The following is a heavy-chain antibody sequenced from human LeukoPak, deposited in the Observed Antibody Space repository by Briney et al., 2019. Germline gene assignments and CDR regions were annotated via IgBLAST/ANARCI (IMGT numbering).Heavy chain of an antibody. CDR3: ARTTMVRGTYYMDV. V-gene: IGHV4-39*07. CDR2: VYYSGST. D-gene: IGHD3-10*01. J-gene: IGHJ6*03. CDR1: GGSISSSNYY. Sequence: PSETLTLTCTVSGGSISSSNYYWGWIRQPPGKGLEWIASVYYSGSTYYNPSLKSRVTISVDTSKNQFSLKLSSVTAADTAVYYCARTTMVRGTYYMDVWGKGTTVTISS.